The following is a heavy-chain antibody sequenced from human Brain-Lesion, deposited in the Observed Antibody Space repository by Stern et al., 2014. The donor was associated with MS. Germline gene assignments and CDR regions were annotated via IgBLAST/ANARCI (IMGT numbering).Heavy chain of an antibody. CDR3: AKDGPALVTNWFDP. V-gene: IGHV1-69*06. D-gene: IGHD5-18*01. CDR2: IIPIFGSP. CDR1: GGTFGTYP. J-gene: IGHJ5*02. Sequence: VQLVQSGPEVKKPGSSVQVSCKASGGTFGTYPITWLRQAPGQGLEWMGRIIPIFGSPNHAQKVQGRVTITADRSTTTVYMKLSSLKSDDAAVYYCAKDGPALVTNWFDPWGRGTLVTVSS.